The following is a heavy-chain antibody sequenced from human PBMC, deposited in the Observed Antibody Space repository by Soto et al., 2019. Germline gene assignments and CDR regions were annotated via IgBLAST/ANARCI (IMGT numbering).Heavy chain of an antibody. V-gene: IGHV4-30-4*01. CDR3: ARGGQFYEAYGMDV. Sequence: TLSLTCTVSGGSISSGDYYWSWIRQPPGKGLEWIGYIYYSGSTYYNPSLKSRVTISVDTSKNQFSLKLSSVTAADTAVYYCARGGQFYEAYGMDVWGQGTTVTVSS. J-gene: IGHJ6*02. D-gene: IGHD3-16*01. CDR2: IYYSGST. CDR1: GGSISSGDYY.